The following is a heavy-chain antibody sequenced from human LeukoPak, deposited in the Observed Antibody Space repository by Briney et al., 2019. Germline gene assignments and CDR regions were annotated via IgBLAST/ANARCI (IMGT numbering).Heavy chain of an antibody. J-gene: IGHJ4*02. CDR3: ASGMVQGVIRVDY. CDR1: GGSISGYY. Sequence: PSETLSLTCTVSGGSISGYYWSWSRQPPGKGLEWIGEINDSGSTKHNPSLKSRVTISVDTSMNQFSLKLSSVTAADTAVYYCASGMVQGVIRVDYWGQGTLVTVSS. D-gene: IGHD3-10*01. V-gene: IGHV4-34*01. CDR2: INDSGST.